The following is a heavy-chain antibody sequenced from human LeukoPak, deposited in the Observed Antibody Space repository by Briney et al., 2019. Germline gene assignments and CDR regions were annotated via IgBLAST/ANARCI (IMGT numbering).Heavy chain of an antibody. Sequence: SQTLSLTCTVSGGSISSGGYYWSWIRQPPGKGLEWIGYIYHSGSTYYNPSLKSRVTILVDRSKNQFSLKLSSVTAADTAVYYCARTKGYCSSTSCSRPDYWGQGTLVTVSS. CDR3: ARTKGYCSSTSCSRPDY. V-gene: IGHV4-30-2*01. J-gene: IGHJ4*02. CDR1: GGSISSGGYY. CDR2: IYHSGST. D-gene: IGHD2-2*01.